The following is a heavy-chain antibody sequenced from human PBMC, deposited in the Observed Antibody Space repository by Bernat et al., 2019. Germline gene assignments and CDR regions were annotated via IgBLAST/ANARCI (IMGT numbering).Heavy chain of an antibody. V-gene: IGHV2-5*02. D-gene: IGHD3-10*01. J-gene: IGHJ4*02. Sequence: QITLKESGPTLVKPTQTLTLTCTFSGFSFSTNGVAVGWIRQPPGRALEWLAVIYWDDSKRYSPSLESRLTFTKDTSKNQVVLIMTYMDPVDTATYYCARVTDYYGSGTYYAPRFDFWGQGILVTVS. CDR2: IYWDDSK. CDR3: ARVTDYYGSGTYYAPRFDF. CDR1: GFSFSTNGVA.